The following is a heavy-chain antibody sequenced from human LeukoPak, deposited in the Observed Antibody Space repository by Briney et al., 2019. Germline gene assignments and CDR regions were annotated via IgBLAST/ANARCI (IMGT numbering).Heavy chain of an antibody. CDR2: INPNSGGT. J-gene: IGHJ4*02. CDR3: ARASTCSSDCYYYFDS. V-gene: IGHV1-2*02. D-gene: IGHD2-21*02. Sequence: GASVKVSCKASGYTFTGYYLYWVRQAPGEGLECMGWINPNSGGTHYAQNFLGRVTMTRDTSISTAYMELTSLRSDDTAVYYCARASTCSSDCYYYFDSWGQGTLVTVSS. CDR1: GYTFTGYY.